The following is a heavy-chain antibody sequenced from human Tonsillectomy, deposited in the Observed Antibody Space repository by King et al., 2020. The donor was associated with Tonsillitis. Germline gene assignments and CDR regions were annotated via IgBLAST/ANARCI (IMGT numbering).Heavy chain of an antibody. CDR3: ARGYSFTLFGVLPHWYFAL. CDR1: GGSISSGYYY. Sequence: QLQESGPGLVKPSQTLSLTCTVSGGSISSGYYYWNWIRQHPGTGLEWIGYIYSSGSTYYNPSLKSRVTISVDTSKNQFSLKLSSVTAADTAMYFCARGYSFTLFGVLPHWYFALWGRGTLVSVSS. D-gene: IGHD3-3*01. CDR2: IYSSGST. V-gene: IGHV4-31*03. J-gene: IGHJ2*01.